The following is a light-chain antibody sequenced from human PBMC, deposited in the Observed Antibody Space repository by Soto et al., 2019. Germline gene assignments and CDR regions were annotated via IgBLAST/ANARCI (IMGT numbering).Light chain of an antibody. Sequence: EMVLTQSPATLSVSPGERATLSCLASETVSSSFLAWYQQKPGQAPRLLIYGAYRRATGIPDRFSGSGSGTDFTLTISRLEPEDFAVYYCQQYGSSRTFGQGTKVDIK. J-gene: IGKJ1*01. V-gene: IGKV3-20*01. CDR2: GAY. CDR3: QQYGSSRT. CDR1: ETVSSSF.